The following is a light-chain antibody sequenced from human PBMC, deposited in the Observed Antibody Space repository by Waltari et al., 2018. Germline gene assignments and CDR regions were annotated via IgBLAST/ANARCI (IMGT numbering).Light chain of an antibody. Sequence: IVMTQSPEYLAVSLGERATINCKSSQSLLHSSNNEFYLAWYQQKPGQSPKLLVHWASTRESGVPDRFSVSGSGREFTLTISSLQAEDVAVYYCQQYYSIPYTFGQGTRLEIK. J-gene: IGKJ2*01. CDR3: QQYYSIPYT. V-gene: IGKV4-1*01. CDR1: QSLLHSSNNEFY. CDR2: WAS.